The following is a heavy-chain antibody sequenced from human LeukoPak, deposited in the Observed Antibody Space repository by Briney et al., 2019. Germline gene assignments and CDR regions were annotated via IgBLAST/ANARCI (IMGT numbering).Heavy chain of an antibody. V-gene: IGHV4-39*07. CDR2: LYYSGST. CDR3: ARAFCSYTTGCYFLTDSPLKD. D-gene: IGHD3/OR15-3a*01. CDR1: GGSISSSNDY. J-gene: IGHJ4*02. Sequence: LETLSLTCTVSGGSISSSNDYWGWIRQPPGKGLEWIGGLYYSGSTYYNPSLQSRVTISVDTSKNQFSLNLSSVTAADTAVYYCARAFCSYTTGCYFLTDSPLKDWGQGTLVTVSS.